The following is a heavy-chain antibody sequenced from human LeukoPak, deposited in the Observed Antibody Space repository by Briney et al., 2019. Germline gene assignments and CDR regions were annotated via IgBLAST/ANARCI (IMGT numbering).Heavy chain of an antibody. J-gene: IGHJ4*02. CDR3: ARGSRGSGSYPYYFDY. Sequence: ASVKVSCKASGYTFTSYAMHWVRQAPGQRLEWMGWINAGNGNTKYSQKFQGRVTITRDTSASTAYMELSSLRSEDTAVYYCARGSRGSGSYPYYFDYWGQGTLVTVSS. D-gene: IGHD1-26*01. CDR1: GYTFTSYA. CDR2: INAGNGNT. V-gene: IGHV1-3*01.